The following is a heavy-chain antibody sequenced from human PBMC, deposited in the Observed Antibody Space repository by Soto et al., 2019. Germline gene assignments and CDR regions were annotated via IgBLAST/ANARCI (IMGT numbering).Heavy chain of an antibody. CDR3: ARDLGMATITALGY. CDR1: GFTFSSYA. Sequence: QVQLVESGGGVVQPGRSLRLSCAAYGFTFSSYAMHWVRQAPGKGLEWVAVISYDGSNKYYADSVKGRFTISRDNSKNTLYLQMNSLRAEDTAVYYCARDLGMATITALGYWGQGTLVTVSS. V-gene: IGHV3-30-3*01. CDR2: ISYDGSNK. J-gene: IGHJ4*02. D-gene: IGHD5-12*01.